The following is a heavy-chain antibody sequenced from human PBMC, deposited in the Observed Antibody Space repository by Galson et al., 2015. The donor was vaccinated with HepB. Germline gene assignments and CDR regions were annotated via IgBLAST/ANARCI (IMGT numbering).Heavy chain of an antibody. CDR3: VKDIVRHYFYYYLDV. Sequence: RQSPGKGLEWVAGINWNGTSIDYGDSVKGRFTISRDTAKNSLYLQMNSLRVEDTALYYRVKDIVRHYFYYYLDVWGRGTTVIVSS. J-gene: IGHJ6*03. CDR2: INWNGTSI. V-gene: IGHV3-9*01. D-gene: IGHD2-15*01.